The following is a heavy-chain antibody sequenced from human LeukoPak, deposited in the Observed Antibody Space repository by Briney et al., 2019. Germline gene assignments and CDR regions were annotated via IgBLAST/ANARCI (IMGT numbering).Heavy chain of an antibody. J-gene: IGHJ4*02. D-gene: IGHD3-10*01. V-gene: IGHV4-59*01. CDR1: GGSINSYY. Sequence: SETLSLTCTVSGGSINSYYWSWIRQPPGKGLEWIGNSYYSGSTDYNPSLKSRLTISVDLSKKQFSLRLISVTAADTAVYYCARESWSYPGSGSYPHHFDYWGRGILVTVSS. CDR2: SYYSGST. CDR3: ARESWSYPGSGSYPHHFDY.